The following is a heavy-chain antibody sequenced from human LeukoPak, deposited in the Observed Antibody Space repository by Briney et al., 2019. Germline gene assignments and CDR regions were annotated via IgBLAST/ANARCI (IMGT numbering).Heavy chain of an antibody. CDR2: IYSSGTT. V-gene: IGHV4-59*01. Sequence: SETLSLTCTVSGGSISSYYWSWIRQPPGRGLEWIGYIYSSGTTNYNPSLKSRVTVSVDTSKSQFSLKLSSVTAADTAVYYCARGPTKNYFDSWGQGTVVTVSS. CDR1: GGSISSYY. CDR3: ARGPTKNYFDS. J-gene: IGHJ4*02.